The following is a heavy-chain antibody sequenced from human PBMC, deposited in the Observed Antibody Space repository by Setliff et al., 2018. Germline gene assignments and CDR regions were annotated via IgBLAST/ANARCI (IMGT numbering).Heavy chain of an antibody. D-gene: IGHD5-12*01. J-gene: IGHJ4*02. CDR1: GGSFTNYA. Sequence: SVKVSCKASGGSFTNYAVSWVRQAPGQGPEWMGGIIPLYRSTNYAQKFQGRATFTADESTSTAYMELSSLRSADTAVYYCARGGTFRYFDFWGQGAPVTVSS. CDR2: IIPLYRST. CDR3: ARGGTFRYFDF. V-gene: IGHV1-69*13.